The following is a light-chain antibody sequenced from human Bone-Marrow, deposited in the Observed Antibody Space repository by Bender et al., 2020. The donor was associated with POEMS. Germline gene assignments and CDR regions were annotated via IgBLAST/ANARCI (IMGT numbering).Light chain of an antibody. CDR1: NIGAKS. CDR2: DDS. CDR3: QVWDSSYVI. Sequence: SYVLTQPPSASVDPGQTARIACGGDNIGAKSVHWYQQKPGQAPVVVVYDDSDRPSGIPDRFSGSNSENTATLTISRVEAGDEADYYCQVWDSSYVIFGGGTKLTVL. V-gene: IGLV3-21*02. J-gene: IGLJ2*01.